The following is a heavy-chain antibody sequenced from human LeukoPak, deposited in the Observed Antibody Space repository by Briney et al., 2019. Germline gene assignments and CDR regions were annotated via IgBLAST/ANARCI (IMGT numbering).Heavy chain of an antibody. CDR3: ANGHYDGDHPHYDGGSVDS. D-gene: IGHD2-21*01. V-gene: IGHV1-2*02. CDR2: INPKSGGRDT. Sequence: ASVKVSCKALEYTFTDYYIHWVRQAPGQGLEWMGWINPKSGGRDTNYAQKFRGRVTMTTDTSISTAYMELSRLRSDDTAVYFCANGHYDGDHPHYDGGSVDSWGQGTHITVSS. CDR1: EYTFTDYY. J-gene: IGHJ4*02.